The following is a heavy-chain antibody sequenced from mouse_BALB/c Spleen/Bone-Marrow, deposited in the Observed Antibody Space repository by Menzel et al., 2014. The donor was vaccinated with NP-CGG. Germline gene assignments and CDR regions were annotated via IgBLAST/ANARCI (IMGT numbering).Heavy chain of an antibody. D-gene: IGHD2-14*01. CDR3: ARRGYDGAY. Sequence: QVQLQQSGAELMKPGASVKISCKATGYTFSSYWIEWVKQRPGHGLEWIGEILPGSGSTNYNEKFKGKATFTADTSSNTGYMQLSSLTSEDSAVYYCARRGYDGAYWGQGTLVTVSA. J-gene: IGHJ3*01. CDR2: ILPGSGST. V-gene: IGHV1-9*01. CDR1: GYTFSSYW.